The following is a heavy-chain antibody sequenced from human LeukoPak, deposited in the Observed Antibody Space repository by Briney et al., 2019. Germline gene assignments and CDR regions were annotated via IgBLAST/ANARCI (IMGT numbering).Heavy chain of an antibody. Sequence: SVKVSCKASGGTFSSYAISWVRQAPGQGLEWMGGIIPIFGTANYAQKFQGRVTITADESTSTAYMELSSLRSEDTAVYYCARVGEPYDSSGYYFDYWGQGTLVTVSS. CDR3: ARVGEPYDSSGYYFDY. CDR2: IIPIFGTA. J-gene: IGHJ4*02. V-gene: IGHV1-69*01. CDR1: GGTFSSYA. D-gene: IGHD3-22*01.